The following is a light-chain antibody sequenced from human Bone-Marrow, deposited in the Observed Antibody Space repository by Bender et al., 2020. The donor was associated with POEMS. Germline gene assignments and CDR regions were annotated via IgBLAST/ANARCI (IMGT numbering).Light chain of an antibody. Sequence: QSALTQSASVSGSPGQSITISCIGTYSDVGGYNYVSWYQQHPGKAPKLLIYDVSNRPSGVSDRFSGSKSGNTASLTISGLQAEDDADYYCSSYTSSKTWVFGGGTKLTVL. CDR2: DVS. CDR3: SSYTSSKTWV. V-gene: IGLV2-14*01. CDR1: YSDVGGYNY. J-gene: IGLJ3*02.